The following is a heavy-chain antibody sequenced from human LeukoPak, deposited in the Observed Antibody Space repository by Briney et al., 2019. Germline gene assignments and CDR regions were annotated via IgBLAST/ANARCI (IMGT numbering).Heavy chain of an antibody. CDR2: IYPGDSDT. V-gene: IGHV5-51*01. J-gene: IGHJ5*02. Sequence: GESLKISCKGSGYNFITYWIAWVGQMPGKGLEWMGIIYPGDSDTRYSPAFQGQVTISADKSISTAYLQWSSLKASDTAMYYCARLAYSTTWSAARFDPWGQGTLVTVSS. CDR3: ARLAYSTTWSAARFDP. D-gene: IGHD3-16*01. CDR1: GYNFITYW.